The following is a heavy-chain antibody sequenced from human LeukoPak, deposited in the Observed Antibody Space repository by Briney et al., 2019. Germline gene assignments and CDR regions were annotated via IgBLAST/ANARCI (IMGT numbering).Heavy chain of an antibody. CDR1: GYTFTSYG. Sequence: ASVKVSCKASGYTFTSYGISWVRQAPGQGLEWMGWISAYNGNTNYAQKLQGRVTMTEDTSTDTAYMELSSLRSEDTAVYYCATKQWLNAFDIWGQGTMVTVSS. J-gene: IGHJ3*02. D-gene: IGHD6-19*01. CDR2: ISAYNGNT. V-gene: IGHV1-18*01. CDR3: ATKQWLNAFDI.